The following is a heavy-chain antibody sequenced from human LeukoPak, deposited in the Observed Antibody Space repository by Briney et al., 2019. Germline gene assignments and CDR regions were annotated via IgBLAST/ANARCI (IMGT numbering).Heavy chain of an antibody. CDR1: GGSISSYY. J-gene: IGHJ4*02. CDR2: IYYSEST. D-gene: IGHD1-20*01. CDR3: ARRYNWNDLRDY. Sequence: SETLSLTCTVSGGSISSYYWSWIRQPPGKGLEWIGYIYYSESTYYSPSLKSRVTISVDTSKNQFSLKLSSVTAADTAVYYCARRYNWNDLRDYWGQGTLVTVSS. V-gene: IGHV4-59*12.